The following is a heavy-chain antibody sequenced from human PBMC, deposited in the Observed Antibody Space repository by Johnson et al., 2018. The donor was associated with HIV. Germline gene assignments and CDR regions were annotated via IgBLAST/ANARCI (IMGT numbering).Heavy chain of an antibody. J-gene: IGHJ3*02. CDR1: GFTFSIYG. V-gene: IGHV3-30*18. Sequence: QVQLVESGGGVVQPGRSLRLSCAASGFTFSIYGMHWVRQAPGKGLEWVAFISYDGSEKKFVDSVKGRFTISRDNSKNTLYMQMNSLRAEDTAVYYCAKDELGMGIGGAFDIWGQGTMVTVSS. CDR2: ISYDGSEK. CDR3: AKDELGMGIGGAFDI. D-gene: IGHD3-3*01.